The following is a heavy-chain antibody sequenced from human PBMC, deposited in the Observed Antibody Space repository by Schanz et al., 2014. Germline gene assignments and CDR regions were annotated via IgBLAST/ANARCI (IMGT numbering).Heavy chain of an antibody. CDR3: ARNYEGFES. D-gene: IGHD3-16*01. CDR1: GKRYF. J-gene: IGHJ5*01. Sequence: QLQLVQSGAEVKKPRASVKISFGTFGKRYFIHRVRQAPRQGLEWMGMIDPRGASTTYAQKFPGGLSLTGDMSTSTLYLELRSLTSEGTAVYYCARNYEGFESWGQGTLVTVSS. CDR2: IDPRGAST. V-gene: IGHV1-46*02.